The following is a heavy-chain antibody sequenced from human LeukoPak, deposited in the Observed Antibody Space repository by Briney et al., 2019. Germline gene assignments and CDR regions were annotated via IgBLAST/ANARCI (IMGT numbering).Heavy chain of an antibody. Sequence: GRSLRLSCAASGFTFSAYSMQWVRQAPGKGLEWVAVISKTGGTKYYADSVKGRFTVSRDNAGNTLYLQMNSLRPEDTAVYYCAKEVGYNYAPLDYWGLGTLVTVSS. J-gene: IGHJ4*02. CDR2: ISKTGGTK. CDR1: GFTFSAYS. CDR3: AKEVGYNYAPLDY. D-gene: IGHD5-18*01. V-gene: IGHV3-30*18.